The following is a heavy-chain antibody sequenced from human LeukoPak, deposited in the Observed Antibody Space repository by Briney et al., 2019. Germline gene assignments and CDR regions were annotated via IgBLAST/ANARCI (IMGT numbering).Heavy chain of an antibody. D-gene: IGHD6-13*01. CDR3: ARHRLIVAGTGTFDY. V-gene: IGHV4-59*08. CDR2: IHSSGSI. J-gene: IGHJ4*02. Sequence: SETLSLTCTVSGGSIYSYYWSWIRQPPGKGLEWIGYIHSSGSIHYNPSVRSRVTMSLDTSKNQFSLNLSSVTAADTAMYYCARHRLIVAGTGTFDYWGQGTLVTVSS. CDR1: GGSIYSYY.